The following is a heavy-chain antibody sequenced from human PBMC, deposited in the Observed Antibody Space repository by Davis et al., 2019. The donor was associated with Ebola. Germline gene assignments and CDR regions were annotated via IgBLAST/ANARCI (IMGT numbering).Heavy chain of an antibody. CDR1: GFTFSSYS. Sequence: GESLKISCAASGFTFSSYSMNWVRQAPGKGLEWVSCISSSSSYIYYADSVKGRFTISRDNAKNSLYLQMNSLRAEDTAVYYCARDGMATIPPCDYWGQGTLVTVSS. V-gene: IGHV3-21*01. D-gene: IGHD5-24*01. J-gene: IGHJ4*02. CDR3: ARDGMATIPPCDY. CDR2: ISSSSSYI.